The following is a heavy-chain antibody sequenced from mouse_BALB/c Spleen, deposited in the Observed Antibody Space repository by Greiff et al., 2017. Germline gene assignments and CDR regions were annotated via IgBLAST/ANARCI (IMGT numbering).Heavy chain of an antibody. V-gene: IGHV5-6-3*01. Sequence: EVKLVESGGGLVKPGGSLKLSCAASGFTFSSYGMSWVRQTPDKRLELVATINSNGGSTYYPDSVKGRFTISRDNAKNTLYLQMSSLKSEDTAMYYCARAPYDGSWFAYWGQGTLVTVSA. J-gene: IGHJ3*01. D-gene: IGHD2-3*01. CDR2: INSNGGST. CDR1: GFTFSSYG. CDR3: ARAPYDGSWFAY.